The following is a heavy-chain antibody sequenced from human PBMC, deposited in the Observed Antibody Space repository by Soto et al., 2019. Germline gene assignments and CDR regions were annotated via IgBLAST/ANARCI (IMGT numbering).Heavy chain of an antibody. CDR3: AGEKVGTTGIDF. CDR2: MNANSGNT. CDR1: GYTFTGYD. D-gene: IGHD1-26*01. Sequence: QAKLVQSGAEVKKPGASVKVSCKASGYTFTGYDINWVRQATGQGLEWMGWMNANSGNTGYAQNFQGRVTMTRDNSITTAYMELTSLTDDDSAVYYCAGEKVGTTGIDFSGQGTLFTVSS. V-gene: IGHV1-8*01. J-gene: IGHJ4*02.